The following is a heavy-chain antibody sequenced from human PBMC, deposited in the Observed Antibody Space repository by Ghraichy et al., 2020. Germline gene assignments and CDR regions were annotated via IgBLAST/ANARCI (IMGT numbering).Heavy chain of an antibody. Sequence: SETLSLTCTVSGGSVSSGSYYWSWIRQPPGKGLEWIGYIYYSGSTNYNPSLKSRVTISVDTSKNQFSLKLSSVTAADTAVYYCAMTPALGGVGGGVDYWGQGTLVTVSS. J-gene: IGHJ4*02. D-gene: IGHD2-8*02. CDR1: GGSVSSGSYY. V-gene: IGHV4-61*01. CDR3: AMTPALGGVGGGVDY. CDR2: IYYSGST.